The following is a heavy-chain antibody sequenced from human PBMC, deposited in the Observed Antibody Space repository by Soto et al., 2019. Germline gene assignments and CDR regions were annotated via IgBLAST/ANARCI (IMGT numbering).Heavy chain of an antibody. CDR1: GFTFNTAW. CDR2: IKSKTDGGAI. V-gene: IGHV3-15*07. D-gene: IGHD2-2*02. J-gene: IGHJ4*02. Sequence: PGGSLRLSCAASGFTFNTAWLNWLRQAPGKGLEWVGRIKSKTDGGAIEYAAPVKGRFTISRDNSKNTLYLQMTSLRPEDKAVYYCVKGNTWPSYFDYWGQGTLVTVSS. CDR3: VKGNTWPSYFDY.